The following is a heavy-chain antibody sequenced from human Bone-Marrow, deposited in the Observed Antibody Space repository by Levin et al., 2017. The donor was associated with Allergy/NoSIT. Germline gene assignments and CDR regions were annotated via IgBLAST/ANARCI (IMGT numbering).Heavy chain of an antibody. CDR3: AREMGSSGWYVPPSWFDP. CDR1: GGSISSYY. D-gene: IGHD6-19*01. CDR2: IYYSGST. V-gene: IGHV4-59*01. Sequence: SETLSLTCTVSGGSISSYYWSWIRQPPGKGLEWIGYIYYSGSTNYNPSLKSRVTISVDTSKNQFSLKLSSVTAADTAVYYCAREMGSSGWYVPPSWFDPWGQGTLVTVSS. J-gene: IGHJ5*02.